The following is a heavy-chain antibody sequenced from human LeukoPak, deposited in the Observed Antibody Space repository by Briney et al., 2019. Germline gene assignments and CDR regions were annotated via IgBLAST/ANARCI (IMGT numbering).Heavy chain of an antibody. CDR2: ISGSGGST. Sequence: GGSLRLSCAASGFTFSSYAMSWVRQAPGKGLEWVSAISGSGGSTYYADSVKGRFTISRDNSKNTLYLQMNSLRAEDTAVYYCAKDLRYFDWLGDAFDIWGQGTMVTVSS. D-gene: IGHD3-9*01. CDR1: GFTFSSYA. J-gene: IGHJ3*02. CDR3: AKDLRYFDWLGDAFDI. V-gene: IGHV3-23*01.